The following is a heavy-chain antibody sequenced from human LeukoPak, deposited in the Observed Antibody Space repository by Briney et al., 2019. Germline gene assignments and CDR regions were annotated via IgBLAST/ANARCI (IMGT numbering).Heavy chain of an antibody. CDR3: ARVRRYGDYGWFDP. V-gene: IGHV4-30-2*01. CDR2: IYHSGST. CDR1: GGSISSGGYS. J-gene: IGHJ5*02. D-gene: IGHD4-17*01. Sequence: SETLSLTCAVSGGSISSGGYSWSWIRQPPGKGLEWIGYIYHSGSTYYNPSLKSRVTISVDRSKNQFSLKLGSVTAADTAVYYCARVRRYGDYGWFDPWGQGTLVTVSS.